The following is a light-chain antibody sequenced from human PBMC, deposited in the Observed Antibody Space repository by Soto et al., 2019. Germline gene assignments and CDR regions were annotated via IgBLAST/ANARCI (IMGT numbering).Light chain of an antibody. CDR1: RLPRYY. CDR2: KDR. J-gene: IGLJ1*01. Sequence: SYELTQPPSVSVSPGQTARITCSGDRLPRYYVHWYQQKPGQAPTLVIFKDRERPSGIPERFSGSSSGTTVTLIISGVQDADEADYYCQSTDSSGSYVFGTGTKVTVL. CDR3: QSTDSSGSYV. V-gene: IGLV3-25*03.